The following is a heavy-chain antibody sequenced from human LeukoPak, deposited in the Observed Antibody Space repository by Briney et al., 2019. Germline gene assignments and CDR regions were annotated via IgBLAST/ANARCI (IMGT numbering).Heavy chain of an antibody. V-gene: IGHV1-24*01. Sequence: ASVKVSCKVSGYTVTELSMHWVRQSPGKGLEWMGGFHPEDGETIYAQKLQGRVTMTTDTSTSTAYMELRSLRSDDTAVYYCARGGPIPEFDPWGQGTLVTVSS. D-gene: IGHD1-14*01. J-gene: IGHJ5*02. CDR2: FHPEDGET. CDR3: ARGGPIPEFDP. CDR1: GYTVTELS.